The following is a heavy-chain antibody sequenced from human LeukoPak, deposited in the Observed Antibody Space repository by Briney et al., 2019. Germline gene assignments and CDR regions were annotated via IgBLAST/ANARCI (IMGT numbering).Heavy chain of an antibody. D-gene: IGHD4-17*01. CDR2: INPNSGGT. Sequence: ASVKVSCKASGYAFTGYYMHWVRQAPGQGLEWMGRINPNSGGTNYTQTFQGRVTMTRDTSISTAYMELSRLRSEDTGVYYCARGAQVSTVMLPWGQGTLVTVSS. J-gene: IGHJ4*02. CDR1: GYAFTGYY. V-gene: IGHV1-2*05. CDR3: ARGAQVSTVMLP.